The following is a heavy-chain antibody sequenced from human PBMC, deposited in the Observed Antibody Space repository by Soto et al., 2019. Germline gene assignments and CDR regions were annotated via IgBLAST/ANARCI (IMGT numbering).Heavy chain of an antibody. Sequence: ASVKVSCKASGYTFSSYYMNWVRQAPGQGLEWLGIINPSGGYTTYAQRFLGRVTMTSDTSTSTVHMELGSLTSEDTAVYYCARGAGTVVVTDPYDHWGQGTRVTVSS. CDR1: GYTFSSYY. V-gene: IGHV1-46*03. CDR3: ARGAGTVVVTDPYDH. CDR2: INPSGGYT. D-gene: IGHD2-21*02. J-gene: IGHJ4*02.